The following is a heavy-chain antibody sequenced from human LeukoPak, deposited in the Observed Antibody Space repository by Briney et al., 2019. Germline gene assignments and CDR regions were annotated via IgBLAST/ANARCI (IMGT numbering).Heavy chain of an antibody. V-gene: IGHV1-2*02. CDR2: INPNSGGT. D-gene: IGHD3-10*01. Sequence: ASVNVSCKASGYTFTGYYMHWVRQAPGQGLEWMGWINPNSGGTNYAQKFQGRVTMTRDTSISTAYMELSRLRSDDTAVYYCARSIDYYGSGSYCDYWGQGTLVTVSS. J-gene: IGHJ4*02. CDR1: GYTFTGYY. CDR3: ARSIDYYGSGSYCDY.